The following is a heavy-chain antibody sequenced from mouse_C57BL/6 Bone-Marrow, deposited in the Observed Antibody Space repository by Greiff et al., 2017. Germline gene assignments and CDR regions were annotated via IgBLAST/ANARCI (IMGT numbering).Heavy chain of an antibody. J-gene: IGHJ1*03. CDR1: GFNIKDYY. Sequence: VQLQQSGAELVKPGASVKLSCTASGFNIKDYYMHWVKQRTEQGLEWIGRIDPEDGEPKYAPKFQGKATITADTSSNTAYLQLSSLTSEDTAVYYCASGNSPWYFDVWGTGTTVTVSS. CDR3: ASGNSPWYFDV. CDR2: IDPEDGEP. V-gene: IGHV14-2*01. D-gene: IGHD4-1*01.